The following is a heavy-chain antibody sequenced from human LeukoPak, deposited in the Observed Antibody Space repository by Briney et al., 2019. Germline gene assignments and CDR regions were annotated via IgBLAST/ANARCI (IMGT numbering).Heavy chain of an antibody. CDR1: GGSFSGYY. J-gene: IGHJ4*02. V-gene: IGHV4-34*01. D-gene: IGHD5-18*01. CDR3: ASGYSYDLFDY. CDR2: INHSGST. Sequence: KPTETLSLTCAVYGGSFSGYYWSWIRQPPGKGLEWIGEINHSGSTNYNPSLKSRVTISVDTSKNQFSLKLSSVTAADTAVYYCASGYSYDLFDYWGQGTLVTVSS.